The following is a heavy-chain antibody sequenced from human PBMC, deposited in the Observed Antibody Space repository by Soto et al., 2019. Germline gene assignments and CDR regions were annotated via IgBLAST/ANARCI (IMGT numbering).Heavy chain of an antibody. CDR2: ISWNSGSI. Sequence: PXGSLRLSCAASGVTFDDYAMHWVRQAPGKGLEWVSGISWNSGSIGYADSVKGRFTISRDNAKNSLYLQMNSLRAEDTALYYCAKAYWGSSPDYWGQGTLVTVSS. J-gene: IGHJ4*02. D-gene: IGHD6-13*01. CDR3: AKAYWGSSPDY. CDR1: GVTFDDYA. V-gene: IGHV3-9*01.